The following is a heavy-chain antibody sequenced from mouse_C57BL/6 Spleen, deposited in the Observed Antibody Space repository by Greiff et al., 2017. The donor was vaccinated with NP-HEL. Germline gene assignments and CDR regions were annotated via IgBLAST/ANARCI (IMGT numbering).Heavy chain of an antibody. J-gene: IGHJ3*01. D-gene: IGHD1-1*01. CDR2: ISYDGSN. CDR1: GYSITSGYY. CDR3: ARDDFIYYYGSSPAWFAY. Sequence: VQLKESGPGLVKPSQSLSLTCSVTGYSITSGYYWNWIRQFPGNKLEWMGYISYDGSNNYNPSLKNRISITRDTSKNQFFLKLNSVTTEDTTTYYCARDDFIYYYGSSPAWFAYWGQGTLVTVSA. V-gene: IGHV3-6*01.